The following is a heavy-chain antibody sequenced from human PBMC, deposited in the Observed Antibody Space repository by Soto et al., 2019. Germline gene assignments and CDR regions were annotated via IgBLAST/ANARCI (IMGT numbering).Heavy chain of an antibody. J-gene: IGHJ6*02. CDR1: FTSYW. CDR2: IDPSDSYT. D-gene: IGHD1-7*01. V-gene: IGHV5-10-1*01. Sequence: FTSYWISWVRQMPGKGLEWMGRIDPSDSYTNYSPSFQGHVTISADKSISTAYLQWSSLKASDTAMYYCARQELTGTRSVYGMDVWGQGTTVSVSS. CDR3: ARQELTGTRSVYGMDV.